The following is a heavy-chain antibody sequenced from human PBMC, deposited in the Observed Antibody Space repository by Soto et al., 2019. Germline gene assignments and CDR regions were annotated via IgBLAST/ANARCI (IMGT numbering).Heavy chain of an antibody. CDR2: IYYTGGSP. J-gene: IGHJ4*02. CDR3: ARLVGFYQAFDS. CDR1: GGSLRNYY. V-gene: IGHV4-59*08. D-gene: IGHD3-22*01. Sequence: VPLQESGPGLVKPSETLSLTCTVSGGSLRNYYWSWIRQPPGKGLQWIGYIYYTGGSPNYNPSPNGRVAISVDRSKNPFSLNLTSVTAADTAVCYCARLVGFYQAFDSWGQVTLVTVSS.